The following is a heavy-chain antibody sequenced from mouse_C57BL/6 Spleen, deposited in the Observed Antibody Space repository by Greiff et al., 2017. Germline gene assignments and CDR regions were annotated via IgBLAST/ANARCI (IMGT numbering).Heavy chain of an antibody. V-gene: IGHV1-69*01. CDR2: IDPSDSYT. J-gene: IGHJ1*03. Sequence: QVQLQQPGAELVMPGASVKLSCKASGYTFTSYWMHWVQQRPGQGLEWIGEIDPSDSYTNYNQKFKGKSTLTVDKSSSTAYMQLSSLTSVDSAVYDWAREGANTTVVAHWYYDVWGTGTTVTVAS. CDR1: GYTFTSYW. CDR3: AREGANTTVVAHWYYDV. D-gene: IGHD1-1*01.